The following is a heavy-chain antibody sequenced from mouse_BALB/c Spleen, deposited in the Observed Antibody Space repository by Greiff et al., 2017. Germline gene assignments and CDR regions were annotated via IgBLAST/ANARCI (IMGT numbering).Heavy chain of an antibody. J-gene: IGHJ3*01. D-gene: IGHD1-2*01. Sequence: DVNLVESGGGLVKPGGSLKLSCAASGFTFSDYYMYWVRQTPEKRLEWVATISDGGSYTYYPDSVKGRFTISRDNAKNNLYLQMSSLKSEDTAMYYCARGGRLRPFAYWGQGTLVTVSA. CDR1: GFTFSDYY. CDR2: ISDGGSYT. V-gene: IGHV5-4*02. CDR3: ARGGRLRPFAY.